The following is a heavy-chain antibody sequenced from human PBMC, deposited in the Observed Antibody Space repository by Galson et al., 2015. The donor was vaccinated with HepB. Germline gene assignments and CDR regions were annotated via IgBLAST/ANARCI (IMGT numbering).Heavy chain of an antibody. Sequence: SVKVSCKASGYTFTNYGVNWVRQAPGQGLEWMGWINTNTGNPTYAQGFTGRFVFSLDTSVSTANLQISRLKTEDTAVYYCARDLTVSLDPWDQGTLVTVPS. CDR1: GYTFTNYG. J-gene: IGHJ5*02. CDR3: ARDLTVSLDP. V-gene: IGHV7-4-1*02. CDR2: INTNTGNP. D-gene: IGHD2/OR15-2a*01.